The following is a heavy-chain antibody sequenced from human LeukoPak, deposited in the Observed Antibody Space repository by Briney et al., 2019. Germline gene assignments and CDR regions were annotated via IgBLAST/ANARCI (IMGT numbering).Heavy chain of an antibody. CDR2: INHSGSA. CDR1: GGSFSGYY. Sequence: SETLSLTCAVPGGSFSGYYWTWISQPPGKGLEWIGEINHSGSANYNPSLMSRVTISLDTSKNHFSLNLSSVTAADTAVYYCARGQGTVTTHWGQGTLVTVSS. V-gene: IGHV4-34*01. J-gene: IGHJ4*02. CDR3: ARGQGTVTTH. D-gene: IGHD4-11*01.